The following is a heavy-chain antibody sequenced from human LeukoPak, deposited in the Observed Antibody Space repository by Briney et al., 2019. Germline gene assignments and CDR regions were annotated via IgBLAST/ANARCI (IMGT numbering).Heavy chain of an antibody. V-gene: IGHV3-74*01. CDR3: FRKFATGD. Sequence: PGGSLRLSCAASGFTFSSHLMHWVRHAQGTGLVWVSSVKSDGTATNYADSVKGRFTISRDNAKNTLYLQMNSLRVEDTAVYYCFRKFATGDWGQGPLVTVPS. J-gene: IGHJ4*02. D-gene: IGHD1-14*01. CDR1: GFTFSSHL. CDR2: VKSDGTAT.